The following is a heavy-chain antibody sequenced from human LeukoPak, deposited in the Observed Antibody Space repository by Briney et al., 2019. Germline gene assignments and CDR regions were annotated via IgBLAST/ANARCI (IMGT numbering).Heavy chain of an antibody. Sequence: PGGSLRLSCAASGFTFSSYSMNWVRQAPGKGLEWVSHISSNSSTIYYADSVKGRFTISRDNAKNSLYQQINSLRDEDTAVYYCARDRGYCDYVGAFDIWGQGTMVTVSS. D-gene: IGHD4-17*01. CDR1: GFTFSSYS. CDR3: ARDRGYCDYVGAFDI. V-gene: IGHV3-48*02. J-gene: IGHJ3*02. CDR2: ISSNSSTI.